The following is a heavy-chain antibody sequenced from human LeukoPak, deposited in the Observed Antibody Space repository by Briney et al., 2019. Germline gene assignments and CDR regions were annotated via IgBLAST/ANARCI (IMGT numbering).Heavy chain of an antibody. V-gene: IGHV3-7*01. CDR3: ARDRGRPEYYDFWSGYYFDY. CDR2: IKQDGSEK. J-gene: IGHJ4*02. CDR1: GFTFSSYS. D-gene: IGHD3-3*01. Sequence: GGSLRLSCAASGFTFSSYSMNWVRQAPGKGLEWVANIKQDGSEKYYVDSVKGRFTISRDNAKNSLYLQMNSLRAEDTAVYYCARDRGRPEYYDFWSGYYFDYRGQGTLVTVSS.